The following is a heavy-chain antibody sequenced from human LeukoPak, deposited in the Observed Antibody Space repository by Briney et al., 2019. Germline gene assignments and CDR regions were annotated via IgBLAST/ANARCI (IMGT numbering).Heavy chain of an antibody. D-gene: IGHD5-12*01. V-gene: IGHV1-2*02. J-gene: IGHJ4*02. CDR1: DFRDYY. CDR3: ASGYSGYDLNY. CDR2: INPKSGDT. Sequence: ASVKVSCKTSDFRDYYMNWVRQAPGQGLEWLGWINPKSGDTDYAQKFQVRVTMTRDTSISTAYMDLSGLKPDDTAIYFCASGYSGYDLNYWGQGTQVTVSS.